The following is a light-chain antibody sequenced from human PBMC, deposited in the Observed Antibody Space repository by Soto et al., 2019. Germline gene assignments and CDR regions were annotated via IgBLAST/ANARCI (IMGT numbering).Light chain of an antibody. J-gene: IGLJ2*01. V-gene: IGLV9-49*01. CDR3: GADHGSGGNVV. Sequence: QSVLTQPPSASASLGASVTLTCTLSSGYSNYKVDWYQQRPGKGPRFVMRVGTGGIVGSKGDGIPDRFSVLGSGLNRYLTIKNIQEEDESDYHCGADHGSGGNVVFGGGTKVTVL. CDR1: SGYSNYK. CDR2: VGTGGIVG.